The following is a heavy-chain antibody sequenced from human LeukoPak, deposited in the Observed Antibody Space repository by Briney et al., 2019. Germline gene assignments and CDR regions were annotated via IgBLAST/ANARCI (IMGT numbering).Heavy chain of an antibody. CDR3: ARGGPYYDILTGYTYYYYYYGMDV. J-gene: IGHJ6*02. V-gene: IGHV3-21*01. CDR2: ISSSSSYI. Sequence: GGSLRLSCAASGFTFSSYSMNWVRQAPGKGLEWVSSISSSSSYIYYADSVKGRFTISRDNAKNSLYLQMNSLRAEDTAVYYCARGGPYYDILTGYTYYYYYYGMDVWGQGTTVTVSS. CDR1: GFTFSSYS. D-gene: IGHD3-9*01.